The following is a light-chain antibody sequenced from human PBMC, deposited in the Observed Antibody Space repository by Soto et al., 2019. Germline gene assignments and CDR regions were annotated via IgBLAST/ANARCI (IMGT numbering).Light chain of an antibody. CDR3: QTYDKAPWT. V-gene: IGKV1-27*01. J-gene: IGKJ1*01. CDR1: QGIRDD. Sequence: DTQMTQSPSSLSASVGDRVTITCRASQGIRDDLGWYQQKPGNSPKLLVYGASTLHSGVPSRFSASGSGTDFILTISSLQSEDVATYYCQTYDKAPWTFGPGTRV. CDR2: GAS.